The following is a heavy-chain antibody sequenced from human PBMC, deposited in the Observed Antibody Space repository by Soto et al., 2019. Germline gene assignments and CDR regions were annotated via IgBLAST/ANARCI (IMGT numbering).Heavy chain of an antibody. CDR3: ARLYSSSRGYYYYYMDV. CDR1: GFTVSSNY. J-gene: IGHJ6*03. V-gene: IGHV3-53*04. Sequence: GESLKISCAASGFTVSSNYMSWVRQAPGKGLEWVSVIYSGGSTYYADSVKGRFTISRHNSKNTLYLQMNSLRAEDTAVYYCARLYSSSRGYYYYYMDVWGKGTTVTVSS. D-gene: IGHD6-6*01. CDR2: IYSGGST.